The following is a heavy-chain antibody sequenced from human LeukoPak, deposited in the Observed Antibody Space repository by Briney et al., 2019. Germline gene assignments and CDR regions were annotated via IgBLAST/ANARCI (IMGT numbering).Heavy chain of an antibody. CDR2: IYYSGST. J-gene: IGHJ4*02. CDR3: ARAMVRGVIDY. D-gene: IGHD3-10*01. Sequence: SETLSLTCTASGGSISSYYWSWLRQPPGKGLEWIGYIYYSGSTNYDPSLKSRVTISVDTSKNQFSLKLSSVTAADTAVYYCARAMVRGVIDYWGQGTLVTVSS. V-gene: IGHV4-59*01. CDR1: GGSISSYY.